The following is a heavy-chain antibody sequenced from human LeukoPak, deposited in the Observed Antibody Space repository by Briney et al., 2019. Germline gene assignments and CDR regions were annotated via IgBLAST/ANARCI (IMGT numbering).Heavy chain of an antibody. CDR3: ARGIYPDY. CDR1: GVSVSSGSYY. J-gene: IGHJ4*02. D-gene: IGHD6-13*01. V-gene: IGHV4-61*01. Sequence: SETLSLTCTVSGVSVSSGSYYWSWIRQPPGKGLEWIGYIYYSGSTNYNPSLKSRVTISVDTSKNQFSLKLSSVTAADTAVYYCARGIYPDYWGQGTLVTVSS. CDR2: IYYSGST.